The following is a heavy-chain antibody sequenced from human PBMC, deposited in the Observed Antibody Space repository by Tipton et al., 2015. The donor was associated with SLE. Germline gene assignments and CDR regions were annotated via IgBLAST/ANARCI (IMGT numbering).Heavy chain of an antibody. V-gene: IGHV4-38-2*01. J-gene: IGHJ3*02. CDR1: GYSISSGYY. CDR2: IYHSGST. Sequence: TLSLTCAVSGYSISSGYYWGWIRQPPGKGLEWIGSIYHSGSTYYNPSLKSRVTISVDTSKNQFSLKLSSVTAADTAVYYCARGGDEDAFDIWGQGTMVTVSS. CDR3: ARGGDEDAFDI. D-gene: IGHD3-16*01.